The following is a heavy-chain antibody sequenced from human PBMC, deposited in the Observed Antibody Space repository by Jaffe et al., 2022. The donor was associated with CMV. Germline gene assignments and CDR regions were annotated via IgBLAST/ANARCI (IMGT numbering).Heavy chain of an antibody. CDR2: IWYDGSNK. CDR3: ARDPPDGYNGCDY. J-gene: IGHJ4*02. D-gene: IGHD5-12*01. V-gene: IGHV3-33*08. CDR1: GFTFSSYG. Sequence: QVQLVESGGGVVQPGRSLRLSCAASGFTFSSYGMHWVRQAPGKGLEWVAVIWYDGSNKYYADSVKGRFTISRDNSKNTLYLQMNSLRAEDTAVYYCARDPPDGYNGCDYWGQGTLVTVSS.